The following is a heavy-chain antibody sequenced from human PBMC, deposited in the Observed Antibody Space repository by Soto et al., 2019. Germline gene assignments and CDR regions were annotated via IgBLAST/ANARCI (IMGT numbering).Heavy chain of an antibody. V-gene: IGHV3-23*01. Sequence: EVQLLESGGGLVQPGGSLRLSCAASGFTFSSYVMFWVRQAPGKGLERVSAISGSGGSTYYADSVKGRITISRDNSKNTLYLQMDSLSADATAVYYCARDLGLAADGTAYWGQGTLVTVSS. CDR2: ISGSGGST. CDR1: GFTFSSYV. J-gene: IGHJ4*02. CDR3: ARDLGLAADGTAY. D-gene: IGHD6-13*01.